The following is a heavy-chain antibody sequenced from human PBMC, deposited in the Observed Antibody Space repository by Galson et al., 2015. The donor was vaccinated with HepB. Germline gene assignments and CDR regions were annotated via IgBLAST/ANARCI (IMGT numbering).Heavy chain of an antibody. D-gene: IGHD3-22*01. Sequence: SVKVSCKASGYTFTSYDINWARQATGQGLEWMGWMNPNSGNTGYAQKFQGRVTMTRNTSISTAYMELSSLRSEDTAVYYCARAPRPKSYYDSSGYDGYFDYWGQGTLVTVSS. V-gene: IGHV1-8*01. CDR2: MNPNSGNT. J-gene: IGHJ4*02. CDR3: ARAPRPKSYYDSSGYDGYFDY. CDR1: GYTFTSYD.